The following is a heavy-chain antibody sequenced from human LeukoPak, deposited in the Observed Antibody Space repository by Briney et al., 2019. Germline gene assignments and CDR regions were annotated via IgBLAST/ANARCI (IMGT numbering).Heavy chain of an antibody. Sequence: SETLSLTCTVSGGSISSGGYYWSWIRQHPGKGLEWIGYIYYTGSTYYNPSLKSRVIISVDTSKNQFSLKLNSVTAADTAVYYCATSSDYGGNPVGDFFDYWGQGSLVTVSS. CDR2: IYYTGST. CDR1: GGSISSGGYY. D-gene: IGHD4-23*01. V-gene: IGHV4-31*03. CDR3: ATSSDYGGNPVGDFFDY. J-gene: IGHJ4*02.